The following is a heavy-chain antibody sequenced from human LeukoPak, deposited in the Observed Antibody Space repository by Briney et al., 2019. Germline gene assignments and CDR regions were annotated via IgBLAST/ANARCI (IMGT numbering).Heavy chain of an antibody. CDR1: GFTFSNAW. CDR2: IKSKTDGGTT. V-gene: IGHV3-15*01. J-gene: IGHJ4*02. D-gene: IGHD5-18*01. Sequence: PGGSLRLSCAASGFTFSNAWMSWVRQAPGKGLEWVGRIKSKTDGGTTDYAAPVKGRFTISRDDSKNTLYLQMNSLKTEDTAVYYCTTWEVAMGRGVDYWGQGTLVTVSS. CDR3: TTWEVAMGRGVDY.